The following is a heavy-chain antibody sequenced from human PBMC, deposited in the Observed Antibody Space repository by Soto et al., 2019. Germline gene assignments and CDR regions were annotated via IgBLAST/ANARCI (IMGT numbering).Heavy chain of an antibody. Sequence: QVQLQQWGAGLLKPPETLSLTCIVYGGFVSNYYWNWIRQPPGKGLEWIGEINHSGSTNYNPSLKSRLTISVDTSKNQFSLKLGSVTAADTAVYYCARGKMAGDAFDIWGQGTMVTVSS. CDR1: GGFVSNYY. J-gene: IGHJ3*02. CDR3: ARGKMAGDAFDI. CDR2: INHSGST. D-gene: IGHD6-19*01. V-gene: IGHV4-34*01.